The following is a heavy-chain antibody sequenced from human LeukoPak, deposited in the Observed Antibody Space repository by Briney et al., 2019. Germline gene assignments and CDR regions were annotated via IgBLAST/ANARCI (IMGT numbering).Heavy chain of an antibody. D-gene: IGHD3-10*01. CDR3: AREGLGSFFY. Sequence: SQTLSLTCTVSGGSISSGDYYWSWIRQPPGKGLEWIGCTYYSGSTYYNASLKSRVTISVDTSKNQFSLELSSVTAADTAVYYCAREGLGSFFYWGQGTLVTVTS. CDR2: TYYSGST. CDR1: GGSISSGDYY. J-gene: IGHJ4*02. V-gene: IGHV4-30-4*01.